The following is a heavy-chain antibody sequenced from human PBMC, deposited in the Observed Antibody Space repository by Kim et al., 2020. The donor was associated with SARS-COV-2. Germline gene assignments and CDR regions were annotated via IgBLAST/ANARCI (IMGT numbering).Heavy chain of an antibody. J-gene: IGHJ4*02. CDR2: I. V-gene: IGHV3-49*02. D-gene: IGHD6-19*01. CDR3: SRVSSGWYPNY. Sequence: IEYAASVKGRFTMSRDDSKSIAYLQMNSLKTDDTAVYYCSRVSSGWYPNYWGQGTLVTVSS.